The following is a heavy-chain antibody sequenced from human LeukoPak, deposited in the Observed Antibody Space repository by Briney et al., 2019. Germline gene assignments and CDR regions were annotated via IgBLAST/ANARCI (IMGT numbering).Heavy chain of an antibody. CDR3: ARQTAAAVAYWFDP. CDR1: GYTFTGYY. Sequence: ASVKVSCKASGYTFTGYYMHWVRQAPGQGLEWMGWINPNSGGTNYAQKFQGRVTMTRDTSISTAYMELSRLRSDDTAVYYCARQTAAAVAYWFDPWGQGTLVTVSS. J-gene: IGHJ5*02. D-gene: IGHD6-13*01. V-gene: IGHV1-2*02. CDR2: INPNSGGT.